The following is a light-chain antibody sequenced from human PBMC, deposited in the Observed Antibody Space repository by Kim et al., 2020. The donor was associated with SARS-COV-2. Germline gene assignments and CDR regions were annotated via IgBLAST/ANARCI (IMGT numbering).Light chain of an antibody. CDR2: AAS. Sequence: ASVGDRVTITCRASQSISSYLNLYQQKPGKAPKLLFYAASSLQSGVPSRFSASGSGTDFTLTISSLQPEDFATYYCQQSYTTPLTFGGGTKVDIK. V-gene: IGKV1-39*01. CDR1: QSISSY. CDR3: QQSYTTPLT. J-gene: IGKJ4*01.